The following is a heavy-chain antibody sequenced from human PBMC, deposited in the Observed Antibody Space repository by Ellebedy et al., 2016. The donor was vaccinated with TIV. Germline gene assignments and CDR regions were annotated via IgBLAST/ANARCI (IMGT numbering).Heavy chain of an antibody. CDR1: GYTFTNYG. D-gene: IGHD2-21*01. Sequence: SVKVSXXASGYTFTNYGITWVRQAPGQGLEWMGGIIPIFGTANYAQKFQGRVTITADESTSTAYMELSSLRSEDTAVYYCASTWSGLWGYYYGMDVWGQGTTVTVSS. CDR3: ASTWSGLWGYYYGMDV. J-gene: IGHJ6*02. V-gene: IGHV1-69*13. CDR2: IIPIFGTA.